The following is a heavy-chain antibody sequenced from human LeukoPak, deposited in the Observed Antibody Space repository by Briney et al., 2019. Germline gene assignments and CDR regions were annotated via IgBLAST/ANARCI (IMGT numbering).Heavy chain of an antibody. CDR2: IIPIFGTA. J-gene: IGHJ5*02. V-gene: IGHV1-69*13. CDR3: ARSTRNWFDP. Sequence: SVKVSCKASGGTFSSYAISWVRQAPGQGLEWMGGIIPIFGTANYAQKFQGRVAITADESTSTAYMELSSLRSEDTAVYYCARSTRNWFDPWGQGTLVTVSS. CDR1: GGTFSSYA.